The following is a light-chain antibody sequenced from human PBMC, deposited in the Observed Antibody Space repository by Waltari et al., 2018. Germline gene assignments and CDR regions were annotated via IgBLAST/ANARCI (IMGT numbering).Light chain of an antibody. CDR2: AAS. Sequence: DIQMTQSPSSLSASIGDRVTITCRASQGISTYLVWYQQKPGKVPKLLIYAASTLQSGVPSRFSGSGSGTDFTLTISGPQPEDAATYYCQKYNRAPFTFGPGTKVHIK. J-gene: IGKJ3*01. V-gene: IGKV1-27*01. CDR1: QGISTY. CDR3: QKYNRAPFT.